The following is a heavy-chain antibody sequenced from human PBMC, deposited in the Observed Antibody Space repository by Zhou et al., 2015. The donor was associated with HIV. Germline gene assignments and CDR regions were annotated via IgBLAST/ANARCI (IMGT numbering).Heavy chain of an antibody. CDR3: ARDVPSYYYDSSGRHIMGVH. D-gene: IGHD3-22*01. CDR1: GGPFSSYS. J-gene: IGHJ4*02. V-gene: IGHV1-69*01. Sequence: QVRLLQSGAEVKKPDSSVRVSCKGSGGPFSSYSISWVRQAPGQGLEWMGRIIPLFNTPDYAQKFQGRVTITADESTNTVYMELTRLTADDTAVYYCARDVPSYYYDSSGRHIMGVHWGQGTLLIVSS. CDR2: IIPLFNTP.